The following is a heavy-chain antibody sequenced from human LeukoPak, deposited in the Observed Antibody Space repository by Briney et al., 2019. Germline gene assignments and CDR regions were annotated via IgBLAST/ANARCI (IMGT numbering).Heavy chain of an antibody. J-gene: IGHJ4*02. CDR2: MNPNSGNT. CDR3: ARGNYYDSSGYYYGGGDY. D-gene: IGHD3-22*01. CDR1: GYTFTSYD. Sequence: ASVKVSCKASGYTFTSYDINWVRQATGQGLEWMGWMNPNSGNTGYAQKFQGRVTMTRNTSISTAYMELISLRSEDTAVYYCARGNYYDSSGYYYGGGDYWGQGTLVTVSS. V-gene: IGHV1-8*01.